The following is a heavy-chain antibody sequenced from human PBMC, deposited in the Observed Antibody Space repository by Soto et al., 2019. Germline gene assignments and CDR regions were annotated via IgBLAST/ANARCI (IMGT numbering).Heavy chain of an antibody. J-gene: IGHJ6*02. Sequence: GSLRLSCEASGFTLSSYAMSWVRQAPGKGLEWVAVIWYDGSNKYYADSVKGRFTISRDNSKNTLYLQMNSLRAEDTAVYYCARDDRRAAMVPYYGMDVWGQGTTVTVSS. CDR2: IWYDGSNK. CDR3: ARDDRRAAMVPYYGMDV. D-gene: IGHD5-18*01. CDR1: GFTLSSYA. V-gene: IGHV3-33*08.